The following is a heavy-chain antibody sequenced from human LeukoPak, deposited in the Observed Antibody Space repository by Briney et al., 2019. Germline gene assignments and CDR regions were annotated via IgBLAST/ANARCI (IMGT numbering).Heavy chain of an antibody. CDR3: AADYTGHYHVEFDY. CDR2: MSYSGTT. CDR1: GVSVSSNIYY. J-gene: IGHJ4*02. V-gene: IGHV4-39*07. D-gene: IGHD2-2*02. Sequence: SETLSPTCTVSGVSVSSNIYYWGWVRQPPGKGLEWIGSMSYSGTTYYNPSLKSRVTISVDTSKNQFSLRLSSVTAADTAVYYCAADYTGHYHVEFDYWGQGTLVTVSS.